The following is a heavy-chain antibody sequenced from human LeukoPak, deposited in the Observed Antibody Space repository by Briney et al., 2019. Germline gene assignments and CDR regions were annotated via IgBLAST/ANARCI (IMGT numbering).Heavy chain of an antibody. J-gene: IGHJ6*02. D-gene: IGHD2-15*01. CDR3: AGDGSGGPSMDV. Sequence: GGSLRLSCAASGFAFSSYGMHWVRQAPGKGLEWVAVIWYDGSNKYYADSVKGRSTISRDNSKNTLYLQMNSLRAEDTAVYYCAGDGSGGPSMDVWGQGTTVTVSS. CDR2: IWYDGSNK. CDR1: GFAFSSYG. V-gene: IGHV3-33*01.